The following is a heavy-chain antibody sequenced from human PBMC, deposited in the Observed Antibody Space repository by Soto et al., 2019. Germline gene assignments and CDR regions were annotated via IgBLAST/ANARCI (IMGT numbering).Heavy chain of an antibody. Sequence: SETLSLTCAVSGYSISSGYYWGWIRQPPGKGLEWIGSIYHSGSTYYNPSLKSRVTISVDTSKNQFSLKLSSVTAADTAVYYCARDFGPGLRNYYDSSDYYTDYWGQGPLVTVS. J-gene: IGHJ4*02. D-gene: IGHD3-22*01. CDR3: ARDFGPGLRNYYDSSDYYTDY. CDR1: GYSISSGYY. CDR2: IYHSGST. V-gene: IGHV4-38-2*02.